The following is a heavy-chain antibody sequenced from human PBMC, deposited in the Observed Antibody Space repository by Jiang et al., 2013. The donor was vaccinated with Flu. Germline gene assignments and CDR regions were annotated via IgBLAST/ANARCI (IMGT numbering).Heavy chain of an antibody. CDR2: IYYRGNT. CDR3: TKSGASTGSSSWFAP. J-gene: IGHJ5*02. Sequence: GSGLVKPSETLSLTCTVSGGSINSPYDYWAWVRQSPQRGLEWLASIYYRGNTYYNPSLKSRTIISVDTSKNQFSLILNSVTAADTATYFCTKSGASTGSSSWFAPWGQGILVNVSS. CDR1: GGSINSPYDY. D-gene: IGHD6-19*01. V-gene: IGHV4-39*01.